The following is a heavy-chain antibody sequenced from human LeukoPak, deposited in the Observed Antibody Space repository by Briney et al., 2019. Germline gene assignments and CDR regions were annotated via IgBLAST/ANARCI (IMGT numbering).Heavy chain of an antibody. Sequence: GGSLRLSCAASGFTVSSNYMSWVRQAPGKGLEWVSVIYSGGSTYNADSVKGRFTISRDNSKNTLYLQMNSLRAEDTAVYYCARESSSSWFDYWGQGTLVTVSS. CDR2: IYSGGST. D-gene: IGHD6-13*01. CDR3: ARESSSSWFDY. CDR1: GFTVSSNY. J-gene: IGHJ4*02. V-gene: IGHV3-66*01.